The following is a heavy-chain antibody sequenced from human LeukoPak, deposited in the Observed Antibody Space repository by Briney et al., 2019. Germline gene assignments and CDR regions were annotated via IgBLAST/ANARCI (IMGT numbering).Heavy chain of an antibody. CDR3: AKDYYRYCSSTSCSTGYYFDY. J-gene: IGHJ4*02. D-gene: IGHD2-2*01. CDR2: ISGSGGST. Sequence: GGSLRLSCAASGFTFSSYAMSWVRQAPGKGLEWVSAISGSGGSTYYADSVKGRFTISRDNSKNTLYLQMNSLRAEDTAVYYCAKDYYRYCSSTSCSTGYYFDYWGQGTLVTGSS. V-gene: IGHV3-23*01. CDR1: GFTFSSYA.